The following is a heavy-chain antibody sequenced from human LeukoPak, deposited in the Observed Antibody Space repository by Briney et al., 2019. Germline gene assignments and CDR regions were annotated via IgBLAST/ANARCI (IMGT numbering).Heavy chain of an antibody. Sequence: GGSLRLSCAASGFTFSSYSMNWVRQAPGKGLEWVSAIYSGGSTYHADSVKGRFTISRDNSKNILYLQMNSLKTEDTAVYYCVRAVVGIDDYWGQGTLVTVSS. CDR2: IYSGGST. V-gene: IGHV3-53*01. CDR3: VRAVVGIDDY. D-gene: IGHD6-13*01. J-gene: IGHJ4*02. CDR1: GFTFSSYS.